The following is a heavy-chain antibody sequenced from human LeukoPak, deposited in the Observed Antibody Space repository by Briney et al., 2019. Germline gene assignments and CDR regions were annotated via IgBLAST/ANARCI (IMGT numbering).Heavy chain of an antibody. CDR2: IKDDGSET. V-gene: IGHV3-7*01. D-gene: IGHD3-22*01. Sequence: RGSLRVSCAASGFRFSNSWMSWVRQAPGKGLEWVANIKDDGSETRYVDSVKGRFTISRDNAKNSLYVQMNSLRAEDTAVYYCARLTTGPFYFDYWGQGTLVTVSS. CDR3: ARLTTGPFYFDY. J-gene: IGHJ4*02. CDR1: GFRFSNSW.